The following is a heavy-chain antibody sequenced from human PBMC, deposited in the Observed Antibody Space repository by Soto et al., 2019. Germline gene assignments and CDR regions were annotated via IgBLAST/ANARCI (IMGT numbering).Heavy chain of an antibody. CDR1: GGSISSYY. J-gene: IGHJ3*02. Sequence: SETLSLTCTVSGGSISSYYWSWIRQPPGKGLEWIGYIYYSGSTNYNPSLKSRVTISVDTSKNQFSLKLSSVTAADTAVYYCARGSGYQDALDIWGQGTMVTVSS. CDR2: IYYSGST. CDR3: ARGSGYQDALDI. V-gene: IGHV4-59*01. D-gene: IGHD3-3*01.